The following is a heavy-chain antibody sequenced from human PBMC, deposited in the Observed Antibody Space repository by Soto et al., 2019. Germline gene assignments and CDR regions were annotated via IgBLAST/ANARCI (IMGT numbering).Heavy chain of an antibody. J-gene: IGHJ5*02. CDR1: GFTFSSYA. V-gene: IGHV3-23*01. Sequence: TGGSLRLSCAASGFTFSSYAMSWVRQAPGKGLEWVSAISGSGGSTYYADSVKGRFTISRDNSKNTLYLQMNSLRAEDTAVYYCAKDDVYYGSGSYYPPPNWFDPWGQGTLVTVSS. CDR2: ISGSGGST. CDR3: AKDDVYYGSGSYYPPPNWFDP. D-gene: IGHD3-10*01.